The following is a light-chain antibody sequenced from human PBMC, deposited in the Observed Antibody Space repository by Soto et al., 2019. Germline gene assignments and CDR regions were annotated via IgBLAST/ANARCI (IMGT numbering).Light chain of an antibody. CDR2: WAS. V-gene: IGKV4-1*01. Sequence: DILMTQSPDSLAVSLGERATINCKSSQSVLYSSNNKNYLAWYQHKPGQPPKLLLYWASTRESGVPDRFSGSGSGTDFTLTISSLQAEDVAIYYCQQYYDFTWTFGQRTKVAIK. CDR3: QQYYDFTWT. J-gene: IGKJ1*01. CDR1: QSVLYSSNNKNY.